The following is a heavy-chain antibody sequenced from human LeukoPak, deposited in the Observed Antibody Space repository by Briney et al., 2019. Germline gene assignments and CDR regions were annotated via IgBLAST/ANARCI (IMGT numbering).Heavy chain of an antibody. J-gene: IGHJ4*02. CDR3: ATHPQGYFDY. Sequence: ASVKVSCKASGGTFSSYAISWVRQAPGQGLEWMGGIIPIFGTANYAQKFQGRVTITTDESTSTAHMELSSLRSEDTAVYYCATHPQGYFDYWGQGTLVTVSS. V-gene: IGHV1-69*05. CDR1: GGTFSSYA. CDR2: IIPIFGTA.